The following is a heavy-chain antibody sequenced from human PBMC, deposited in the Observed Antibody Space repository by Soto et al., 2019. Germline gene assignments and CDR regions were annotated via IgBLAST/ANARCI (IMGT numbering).Heavy chain of an antibody. CDR2: IYYSGST. V-gene: IGHV4-30-4*01. J-gene: IGHJ4*02. D-gene: IGHD1-26*01. CDR3: VTVNLVGAAYYFDY. CDR1: GGSISSGDCY. Sequence: PSETLSLTCTVSGGSISSGDCYWSWIRQPPGKGLEWIGYIYYSGSTYYNPSLKSRVTISVDTSKNQFSLKLSSVTAADTAVYYCVTVNLVGAAYYFDYWGPGTLVTAPQ.